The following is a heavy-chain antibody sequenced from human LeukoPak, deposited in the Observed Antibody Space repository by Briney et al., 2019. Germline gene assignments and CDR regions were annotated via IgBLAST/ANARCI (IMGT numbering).Heavy chain of an antibody. CDR3: AKDILALAVAGTWAFDY. CDR2: ISWNSGSI. Sequence: GRSLRLSCAASGFTFDDYAMHWVRQAPGKGLEWVSGISWNSGSIGYADSVKGRFTISRDNAKNSLYLQMNSLRAEDTALYYCAKDILALAVAGTWAFDYWGQGTLVTVSS. CDR1: GFTFDDYA. V-gene: IGHV3-9*01. J-gene: IGHJ4*02. D-gene: IGHD6-19*01.